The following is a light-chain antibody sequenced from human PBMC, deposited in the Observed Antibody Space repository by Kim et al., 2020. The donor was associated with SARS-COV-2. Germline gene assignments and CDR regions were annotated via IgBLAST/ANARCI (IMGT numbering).Light chain of an antibody. CDR3: HQYYSYPPIT. CDR2: AAS. CDR1: QGISSY. V-gene: IGKV1-8*01. J-gene: IGKJ5*01. Sequence: STGDRVTITCRASQGISSYLAWYHQKPGKAPNLLIYAASTLQSGVPSRFSGSGSGTDFTLTISCLQSEDFATYYCHQYYSYPPITVGQRTRLEIK.